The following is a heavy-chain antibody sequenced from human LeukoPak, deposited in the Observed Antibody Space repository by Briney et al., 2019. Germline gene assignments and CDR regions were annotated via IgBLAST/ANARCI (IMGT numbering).Heavy chain of an antibody. V-gene: IGHV1-69*13. CDR3: ARGFYGGNSSPFDY. CDR1: GGTFSSYA. D-gene: IGHD4-23*01. J-gene: IGHJ4*02. CDR2: IIPIFGTA. Sequence: SVKVSCKASGGTFSSYAISWVRQAPGQGLEWMGGIIPIFGTANYAQKFQGRVTITADESTSTAYMELSSLRPEDTAVYYCARGFYGGNSSPFDYWGQGTLVTVSS.